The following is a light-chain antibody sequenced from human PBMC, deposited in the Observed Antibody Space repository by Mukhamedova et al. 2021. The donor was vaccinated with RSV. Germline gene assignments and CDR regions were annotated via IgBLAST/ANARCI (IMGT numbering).Light chain of an antibody. CDR3: AAWDDSLSVV. J-gene: IGLJ2*01. V-gene: IGLV1-47*01. CDR1: MGSNY. CDR2: RNN. Sequence: MGSNYVYWYQQLPGTAPKPLIYRNNQRPSGVPDRFSGSKSGTSASLAISGLRSEDEADYYCAAWDDSLSVVFGGGTKLTVL.